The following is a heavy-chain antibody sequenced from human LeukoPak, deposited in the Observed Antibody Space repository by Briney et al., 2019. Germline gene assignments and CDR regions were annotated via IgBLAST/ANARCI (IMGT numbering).Heavy chain of an antibody. J-gene: IGHJ4*02. D-gene: IGHD1-26*01. CDR3: ARGGAGDSGSYLPYFDY. V-gene: IGHV1-2*02. Sequence: AAVKVSCKASRYTFTGYYMHWVRQAPGQGLEWMGWINPNSGGTNYAEKFQGRVTMTRDTSISTAYMEVSRLRSDDTAVHYCARGGAGDSGSYLPYFDYWGQGTLVTVSS. CDR2: INPNSGGT. CDR1: RYTFTGYY.